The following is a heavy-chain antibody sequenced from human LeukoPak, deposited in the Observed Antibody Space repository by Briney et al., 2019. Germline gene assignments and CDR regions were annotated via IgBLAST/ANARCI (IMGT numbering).Heavy chain of an antibody. J-gene: IGHJ4*02. CDR3: AKVKDLWSGYYYFDY. CDR1: GFTFSSYA. V-gene: IGHV3-23*01. CDR2: ISASGSSA. Sequence: GGSLRLSCAASGFTFSSYAMNWVRQAPGKGLEWVSSISASGSSAYYADSVKGRFTISRDNSKNTLYLQMNSLRVEDAAVYYCAKVKDLWSGYYYFDYWGQGTLVTVSS. D-gene: IGHD3-3*01.